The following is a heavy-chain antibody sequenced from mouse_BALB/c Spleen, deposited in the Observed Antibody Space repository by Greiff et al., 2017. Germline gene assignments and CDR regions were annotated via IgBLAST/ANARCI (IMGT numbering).Heavy chain of an antibody. J-gene: IGHJ4*01. CDR3: TRDWEDVYAMDY. CDR1: GYTFTSYW. D-gene: IGHD4-1*01. V-gene: IGHV1-5*01. Sequence: VQLQQSGTVLARPGASVKMSCKASGYTFTSYWMHWVKQRPGQGLEWIGAIYPGNSDTSYNHKFKGKAKLTADTSTITAYFELSSMINEDSAVYYCTRDWEDVYAMDYWGQGTSVTVSS. CDR2: IYPGNSDT.